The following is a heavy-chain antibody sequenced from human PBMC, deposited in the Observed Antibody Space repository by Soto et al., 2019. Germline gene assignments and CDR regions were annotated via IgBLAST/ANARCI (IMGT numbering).Heavy chain of an antibody. CDR2: INHSGST. V-gene: IGHV4-34*01. D-gene: IGHD6-6*01. CDR3: ARGGRKRVAALLWFDP. Sequence: SETLSLTFAGYGGSFGGDHWCWIRQPAGKGLEWIGEINHSGSTNYNPSLKSRVIISLETSKNQFSLKLSSVTAADTAVYYCARGGRKRVAALLWFDPWGQGTLVTVS. CDR1: GGSFGGDH. J-gene: IGHJ5*02.